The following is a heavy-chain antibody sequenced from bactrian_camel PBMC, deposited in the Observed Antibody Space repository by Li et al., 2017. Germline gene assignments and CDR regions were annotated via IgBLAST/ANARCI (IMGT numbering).Heavy chain of an antibody. CDR3: AAEEICRGITYPTTTAEGLALYRY. J-gene: IGHJ4*01. V-gene: IGHV3S40*01. D-gene: IGHD3*01. Sequence: DVQLVESGGGLVQTGGSLRLSCAASGFTFSAFDMSWVRQAPGKGLEWVSAISNGGGSTYYADSVKGRFTISRDNAKNTMYLQLNSLKPGDTAMYYCAAEEICRGITYPTTTAEGLALYRYWGQGTQVTVS. CDR1: GFTFSAFD. CDR2: ISNGGGST.